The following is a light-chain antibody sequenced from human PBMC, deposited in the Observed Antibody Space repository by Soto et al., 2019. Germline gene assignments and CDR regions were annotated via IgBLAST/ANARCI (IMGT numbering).Light chain of an antibody. Sequence: DIVMTQSPLSLPVIPGEPASISCRSSQSLLHSNGYNYLDWYLQKPGQSPQLLIYLGSNRASGVPDRFSGSGSGTDFTLKISRVEAEDVGFYYCMQGLQTAWTFGQGTKVEIK. V-gene: IGKV2-28*01. CDR1: QSLLHSNGYNY. J-gene: IGKJ1*01. CDR3: MQGLQTAWT. CDR2: LGS.